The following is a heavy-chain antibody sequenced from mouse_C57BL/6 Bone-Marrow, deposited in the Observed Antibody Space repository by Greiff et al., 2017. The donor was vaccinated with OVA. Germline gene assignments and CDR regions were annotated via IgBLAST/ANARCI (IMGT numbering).Heavy chain of an antibody. Sequence: EVKVVESGAELVRPGASVKLSCTASGFNIKDDYMHWVKQRPEQGLEWIGWIDPENGDTEYASKFQGKATITADTSSNTAYLQLSSLTSEDTAVYYCTTPYYGNYDAMDYWGQGTSVTVSS. CDR2: IDPENGDT. CDR3: TTPYYGNYDAMDY. CDR1: GFNIKDDY. J-gene: IGHJ4*01. D-gene: IGHD2-10*01. V-gene: IGHV14-4*01.